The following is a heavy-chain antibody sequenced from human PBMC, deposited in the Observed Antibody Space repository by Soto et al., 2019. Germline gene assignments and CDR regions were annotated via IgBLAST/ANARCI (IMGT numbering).Heavy chain of an antibody. CDR1: GFTFSIYA. CDR2: ISYDGSNK. CDR3: SMDALKVRGVIQYYLGY. V-gene: IGHV3-30*11. D-gene: IGHD3-10*01. Sequence: PGGSLRLSCAASGFTFSIYAMHWARQAPGKGLEGGAVISYDGSNKYYADSVKGRFTISRDNSKNTLYLQMNSVRAEDTAVYDCSMDALKVRGVIQYYLGYRGQGTLVTVSS. J-gene: IGHJ4*02.